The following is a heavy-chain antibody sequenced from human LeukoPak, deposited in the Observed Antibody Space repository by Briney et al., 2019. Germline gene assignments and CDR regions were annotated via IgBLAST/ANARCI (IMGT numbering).Heavy chain of an antibody. CDR1: GFTFDRFW. CDR3: ARVPLVPYSSSSPPDY. Sequence: RGSLRLSCVASGFTFDRFWMSWVRQAPGKGLEWVANIKQDGSEKYYVDSVKGRFTISRDNAKNSLYLQMNSLRAEDTAVYYCARVPLVPYSSSSPPDYWGQGTLVTVSS. V-gene: IGHV3-7*01. CDR2: IKQDGSEK. D-gene: IGHD6-6*01. J-gene: IGHJ4*02.